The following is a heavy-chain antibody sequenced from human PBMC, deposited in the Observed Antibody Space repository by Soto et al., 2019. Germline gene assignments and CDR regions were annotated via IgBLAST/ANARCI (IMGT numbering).Heavy chain of an antibody. J-gene: IGHJ6*02. Sequence: ASVRVSCKASGYTFTSYYMHWVRQAPGQGLEWMGIINPSGGSTSYAQKFQGRVTMTRDTSTSTVYMELSSLRSEDTAVYYCARVDYDILTGYSGGMDVWGQGTTVNVSS. V-gene: IGHV1-46*01. CDR2: INPSGGST. D-gene: IGHD3-9*01. CDR3: ARVDYDILTGYSGGMDV. CDR1: GYTFTSYY.